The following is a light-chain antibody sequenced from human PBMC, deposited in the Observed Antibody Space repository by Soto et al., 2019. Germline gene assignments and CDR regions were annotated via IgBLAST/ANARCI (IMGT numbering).Light chain of an antibody. CDR2: GAS. Sequence: EIVMTQSPATLSVSPGERATLSCRASQSVSSSLAWYQHKPGQAPRLLIYGASTRATGIPARFSGSGSGTEFTLTISSLQSEDFAVYYCQQYNNWLTWTFGQGTKVNIK. V-gene: IGKV3-15*01. J-gene: IGKJ1*01. CDR1: QSVSSS. CDR3: QQYNNWLTWT.